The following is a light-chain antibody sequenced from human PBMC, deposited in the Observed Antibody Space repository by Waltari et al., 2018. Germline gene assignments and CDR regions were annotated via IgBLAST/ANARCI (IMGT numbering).Light chain of an antibody. J-gene: IGLJ3*02. CDR3: CSFADSSASWV. V-gene: IGLV2-23*02. CDR2: DVN. Sequence: QSALTQPASVSGSPGQSITISCTGTSSDVGTYDLVPWYQQHPGKAPNLMIHDVNKRPSGVSPRFSGSKSGNTASLTISGLQAEDEADYYCCSFADSSASWVFGGGTKLTVL. CDR1: SSDVGTYDL.